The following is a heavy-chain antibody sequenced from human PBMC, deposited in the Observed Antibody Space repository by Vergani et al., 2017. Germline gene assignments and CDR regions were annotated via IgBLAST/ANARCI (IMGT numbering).Heavy chain of an antibody. D-gene: IGHD2-21*02. J-gene: IGHJ6*02. CDR1: GGSISSRCYY. CDR3: ARHLAYCGGDCYPYYYGMDV. CDR2: IYYSGST. Sequence: QLQLQESGPGLVKPSETLSLTCTVSGGSISSRCYYWGWIRQPPGKGLEWIGSIYYSGSTYYNPSLKSRVTIFVDTSKNQFSLKLSSVTAADTAVYYCARHLAYCGGDCYPYYYGMDVWGQGTTVTVSS. V-gene: IGHV4-39*01.